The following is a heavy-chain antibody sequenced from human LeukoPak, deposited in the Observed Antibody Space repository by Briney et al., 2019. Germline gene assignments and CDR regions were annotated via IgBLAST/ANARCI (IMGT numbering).Heavy chain of an antibody. Sequence: GGSLRLSCAASGFTFSSYSMNWVRQAPGKGLEWVSCISSSSSYIYYADSVKGRFTISRDNAKNSLYLQMNSLRAEDTAVYYCARVGLAMVWGVPNYFDYWGQGTLVTVSS. J-gene: IGHJ4*02. D-gene: IGHD3-10*01. CDR3: ARVGLAMVWGVPNYFDY. CDR1: GFTFSSYS. CDR2: ISSSSSYI. V-gene: IGHV3-21*01.